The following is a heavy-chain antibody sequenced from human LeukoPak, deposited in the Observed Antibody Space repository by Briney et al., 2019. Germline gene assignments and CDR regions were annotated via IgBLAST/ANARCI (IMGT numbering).Heavy chain of an antibody. J-gene: IGHJ4*02. V-gene: IGHV3-23*01. D-gene: IGHD3-10*01. CDR1: GFTFSSYA. Sequence: QSGGSLRLSCAASGFTFSSYAMTWVRQAPGKGLEWVSAISGSGGNTYYADSVKGRFTISRDNSKNTLYVQMNSLRAEDTAVYYCTRLSMVRGVIVDYWGQGTLVTVSS. CDR2: ISGSGGNT. CDR3: TRLSMVRGVIVDY.